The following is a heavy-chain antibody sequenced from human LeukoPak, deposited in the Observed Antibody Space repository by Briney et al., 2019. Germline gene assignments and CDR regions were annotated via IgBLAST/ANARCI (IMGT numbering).Heavy chain of an antibody. J-gene: IGHJ4*02. Sequence: ASVKVSFTVSGYTLTELSMHWVRQAPGKGLEWMGGFDPEDGETIYAQKFQGRVTMTEDTSTDTAYMELSSLRSEDTAVYYCATGNWEAAAAGTWDYWGQGTLVTVSS. CDR3: ATGNWEAAAAGTWDY. D-gene: IGHD6-13*01. CDR2: FDPEDGET. CDR1: GYTLTELS. V-gene: IGHV1-24*01.